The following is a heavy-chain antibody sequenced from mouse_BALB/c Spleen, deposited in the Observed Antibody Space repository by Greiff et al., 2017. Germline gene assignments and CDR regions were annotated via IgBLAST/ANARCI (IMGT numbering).Heavy chain of an antibody. V-gene: IGHV1-14*01. CDR2: INPYNDGT. Sequence: EVKLMESGPELVKPGASVMMSCKASGYTFTSYVMHWVKQKPGQGLEWIGYINPYNDGTKYNEKFKGKATLTSDKSSSTAYMELSSLTSEDSAVYCCARGGKGAMDYWGQGTSVTVSA. CDR3: ARGGKGAMDY. CDR1: GYTFTSYV. J-gene: IGHJ4*01. D-gene: IGHD2-1*01.